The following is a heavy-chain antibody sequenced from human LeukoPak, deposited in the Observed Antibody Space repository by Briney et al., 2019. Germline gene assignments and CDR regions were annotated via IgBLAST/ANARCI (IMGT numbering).Heavy chain of an antibody. D-gene: IGHD3-22*01. CDR3: ARWHHDSSGYYLFDY. J-gene: IGHJ4*02. V-gene: IGHV3-21*01. Sequence: PGGSLRLSCAASGFTFSSYSMNWVRQAPGKGLEWVSSISSSSSYIYYADSVKGRFTISRDNAKNSLYLQMNSLRAEDTAVYYCARWHHDSSGYYLFDYWGQGTLVTVSS. CDR2: ISSSSSYI. CDR1: GFTFSSYS.